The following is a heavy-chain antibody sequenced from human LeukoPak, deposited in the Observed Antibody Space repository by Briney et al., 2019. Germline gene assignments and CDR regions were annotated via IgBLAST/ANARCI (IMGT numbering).Heavy chain of an antibody. D-gene: IGHD5-18*01. CDR1: GGSFRGYY. J-gene: IGHJ4*02. CDR3: ARGSNTAKIDY. V-gene: IGHV4-34*01. Sequence: TSETLSLTCAVYGGSFRGYYWSWIRQPPGKGLGWSGEINHSGRTNYNPSLKRGDTISVETCKNKFSLKLRAVTAAETAVYYCARGSNTAKIDYWGQGTLVTVSS. CDR2: INHSGRT.